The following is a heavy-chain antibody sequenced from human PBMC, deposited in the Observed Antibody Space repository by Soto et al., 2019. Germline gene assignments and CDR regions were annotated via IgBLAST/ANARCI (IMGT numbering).Heavy chain of an antibody. CDR2: ISSSSSYI. J-gene: IGHJ6*02. V-gene: IGHV3-21*04. CDR1: GFTFSSYS. D-gene: IGHD6-6*01. CDR3: AKPIAARAYYGMDV. Sequence: GGSLRLSCAASGFTFSSYSMNWVRQAPGKGLEWVSSISSSSSYIYYADSVKGRFTISRDNAKNSLYLQMNSLRAEDTAVYYCAKPIAARAYYGMDVWGQGTTVTVSS.